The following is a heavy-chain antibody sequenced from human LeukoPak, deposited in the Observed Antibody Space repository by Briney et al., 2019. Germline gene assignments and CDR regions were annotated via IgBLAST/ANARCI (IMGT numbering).Heavy chain of an antibody. V-gene: IGHV3-66*01. CDR3: PRDNRAGPPT. J-gene: IGHJ5*02. CDR2: IYSGGST. CDR1: EFSVGSNY. D-gene: IGHD6-19*01. Sequence: GGSLRLSCAASEFSVGSNYMTWVRQAPGKGLEWVSLIYSGGSTYYADSVKGRFTISRDNSKNTLYLQMNSLRAEDTAVYYCPRDNRAGPPTWGQGTLVTVSS.